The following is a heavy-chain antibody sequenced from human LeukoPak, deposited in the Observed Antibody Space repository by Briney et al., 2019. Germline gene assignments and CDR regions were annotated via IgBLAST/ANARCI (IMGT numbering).Heavy chain of an antibody. J-gene: IGHJ6*02. D-gene: IGHD4-17*01. CDR2: ISWNSGSI. CDR3: AKQHYGDYRAGYYYGMDV. V-gene: IGHV3-9*01. CDR1: GFTFDDYA. Sequence: GGSLRLSCAASGFTFDDYAMHWVRQAPGKGLEWVSGISWNSGSIGYADSVKGRFTISRDNAKNSLYLQMNSLRAEDTALYYCAKQHYGDYRAGYYYGMDVWGQGTTVTVSS.